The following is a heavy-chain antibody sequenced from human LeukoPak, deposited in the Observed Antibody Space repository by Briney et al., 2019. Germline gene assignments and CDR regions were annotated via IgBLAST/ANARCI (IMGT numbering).Heavy chain of an antibody. CDR2: INSDGSST. V-gene: IGHV3-74*01. CDR1: GFTFSSFA. Sequence: GGSLRLSCAASGFTFSSFAMHWVRQAPGKGLVWVSRINSDGSSTSYADSVKGRFTISRDNAKNTLYLQMNSLRAEDTAVYYCARDPVRYFDWLGAYGMDVWGQGTTVTVSS. D-gene: IGHD3-9*01. CDR3: ARDPVRYFDWLGAYGMDV. J-gene: IGHJ6*02.